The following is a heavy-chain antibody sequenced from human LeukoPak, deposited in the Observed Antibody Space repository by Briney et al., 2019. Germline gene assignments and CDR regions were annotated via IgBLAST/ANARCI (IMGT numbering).Heavy chain of an antibody. Sequence: SETLSLTCTVSDGYISTVYLSWIRQSPGKGLEWIGYIFYTGSTDYNPSLKSRVTISVDTSKNQFSLKLNSVTAADTAVYYCARRNYDIRAYRYYGLDVWGQGTTVTVSS. V-gene: IGHV4-59*08. J-gene: IGHJ6*02. D-gene: IGHD3-22*01. CDR3: ARRNYDIRAYRYYGLDV. CDR2: IFYTGST. CDR1: DGYISTVY.